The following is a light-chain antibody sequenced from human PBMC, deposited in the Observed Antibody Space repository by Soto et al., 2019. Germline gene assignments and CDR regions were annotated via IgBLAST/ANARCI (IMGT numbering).Light chain of an antibody. CDR3: QQLNSYPIT. J-gene: IGKJ5*01. CDR1: QGIGRY. Sequence: IQLTQSPSSLSASVGDRVTITCRASQGIGRYLAWYQQKPGKAPKLLIYSASTLQSGVPSGFTGSGSGTDFTLTISSLHPESFATYYCQQLNSYPITFDQETRLEIK. V-gene: IGKV1-9*01. CDR2: SAS.